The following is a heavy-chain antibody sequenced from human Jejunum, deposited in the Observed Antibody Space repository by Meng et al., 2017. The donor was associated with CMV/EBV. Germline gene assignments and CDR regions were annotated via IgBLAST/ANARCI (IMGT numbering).Heavy chain of an antibody. J-gene: IGHJ4*02. Sequence: SGFDFSRTWMGWVRQAPGEGLGWVGRIKTKTEGEATDFAAPVKGRFTLSRDDSKNTLYLQINSLKTEDTGVYYCATLPAAAPANGDHWGQGTLVTVSS. D-gene: IGHD6-13*01. V-gene: IGHV3-15*01. CDR3: ATLPAAAPANGDH. CDR2: IKTKTEGEAT. CDR1: GFDFSRTW.